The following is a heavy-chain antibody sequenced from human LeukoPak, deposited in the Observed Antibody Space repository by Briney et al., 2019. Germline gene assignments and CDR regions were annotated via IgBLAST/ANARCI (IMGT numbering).Heavy chain of an antibody. CDR1: GYTFTSYD. CDR3: ARGAAAAGSWSVDY. V-gene: IGHV1-2*02. Sequence: ASVKVSCKASGYTFTSYDINWVRQATGQGLEWMGWINPNSGGTNYAQKFQGRVTMTRDTSISTAYMELSRLRSDDTAVYYCARGAAAAGSWSVDYWGQGTLVTVSS. J-gene: IGHJ4*02. D-gene: IGHD6-13*01. CDR2: INPNSGGT.